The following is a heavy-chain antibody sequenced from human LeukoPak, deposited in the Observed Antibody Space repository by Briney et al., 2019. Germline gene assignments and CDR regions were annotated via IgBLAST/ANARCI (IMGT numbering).Heavy chain of an antibody. J-gene: IGHJ3*02. D-gene: IGHD2-15*01. CDR2: IHYTGST. Sequence: PSQTLSLTCTVSGGSISSGDFFWSWIRQPPGKGLEWIGHIHYTGSTYYNPPLMSRVTISVDTSKNQFSLKLNSVTAADTAVYYCARDTRYCGGGSCYPDAFDICGQGTMVTVSS. CDR1: GGSISSGDFF. V-gene: IGHV4-30-4*01. CDR3: ARDTRYCGGGSCYPDAFDI.